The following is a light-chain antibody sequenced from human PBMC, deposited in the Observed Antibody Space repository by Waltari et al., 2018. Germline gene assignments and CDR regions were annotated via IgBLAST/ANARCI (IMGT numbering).Light chain of an antibody. V-gene: IGLV2-8*01. CDR1: SSDVGASNY. CDR3: SSYVGSNIVV. J-gene: IGLJ2*01. CDR2: EVS. Sequence: QSALTQPPSASGSPGQSVTISCTGTSSDVGASNYVSWYQQHPGQAPKLMIYEVSKRPSGVPARFSGSKSGNTASLTVSGLQAEDEADYSCSSYVGSNIVVFGGGTKLTVL.